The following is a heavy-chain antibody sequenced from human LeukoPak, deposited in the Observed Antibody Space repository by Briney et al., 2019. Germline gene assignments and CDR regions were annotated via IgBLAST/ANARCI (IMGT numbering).Heavy chain of an antibody. V-gene: IGHV1-8*01. CDR2: MNPNSGNT. D-gene: IGHD1-26*01. CDR3: ARGLDPKVRGSYWPGDY. Sequence: ASVKVSCKASGYTFTSYDINWVRQATGLGLEWMGWMNPNSGNTGYAQKFQGRVTMTRNTSISTAYMELSSLRSEDTAVYYCARGLDPKVRGSYWPGDYWGQGTLVTVSS. CDR1: GYTFTSYD. J-gene: IGHJ4*02.